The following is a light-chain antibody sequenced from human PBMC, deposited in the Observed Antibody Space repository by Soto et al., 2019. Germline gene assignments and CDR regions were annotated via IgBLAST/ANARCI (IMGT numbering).Light chain of an antibody. CDR3: QHYNSYSEA. J-gene: IGKJ1*01. CDR2: KAS. CDR1: QTISSW. V-gene: IGKV1-5*03. Sequence: IQMTHSPYTLSASLRYRFTITPRASQTISSWLAWYQQKPGKAPKLLIYKASTLKSGVPSRFSGSGSGTEFTLTISSLQPDDFATYYCQHYNSYSEAFGQGTKVDIK.